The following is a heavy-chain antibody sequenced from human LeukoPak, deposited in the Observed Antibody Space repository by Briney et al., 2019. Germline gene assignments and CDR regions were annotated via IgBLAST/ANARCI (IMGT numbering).Heavy chain of an antibody. Sequence: PGGSLRLSCAASGFTFSGYEMNWVRQAPGKGLEWVSYISSSGSTIYHADSVKGRFTISRDNAKNSLYLQMNSLRAEDTAVYYCARPSSSWSGEGGIDYWGQGTLVTVSS. J-gene: IGHJ4*02. CDR2: ISSSGSTI. D-gene: IGHD6-13*01. CDR1: GFTFSGYE. CDR3: ARPSSSWSGEGGIDY. V-gene: IGHV3-48*03.